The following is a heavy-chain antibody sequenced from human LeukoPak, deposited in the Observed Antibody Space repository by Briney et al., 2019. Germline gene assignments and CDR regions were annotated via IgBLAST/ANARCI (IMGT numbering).Heavy chain of an antibody. D-gene: IGHD3-22*01. Sequence: PGGSLRLSCAASGFTFSGYAMHWVRQAPGKGLEWVAVISYDGTTKYFADSVKGRFTISRDNSKNTLYVQVNSLGTEDTAAYYCAKGSYYDSSGSFYFDYWGQGTLVTVSS. CDR1: GFTFSGYA. V-gene: IGHV3-30-3*01. J-gene: IGHJ4*02. CDR2: ISYDGTTK. CDR3: AKGSYYDSSGSFYFDY.